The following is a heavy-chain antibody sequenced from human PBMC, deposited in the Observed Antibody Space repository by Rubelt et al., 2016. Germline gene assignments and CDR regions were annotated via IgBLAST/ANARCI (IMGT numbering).Heavy chain of an antibody. D-gene: IGHD3-22*01. Sequence: GAEVKKPGASVKVSCKASGYTFTGYYMHWVRQAPGQGLEWMGRINPNSGGTNYAQKFQGRVTMTRDTSISTAYMELSRLRSDDTAVYYCARLTYYYDSSGRRTYLTPLSVDVWGQGTTVTVSS. CDR1: GYTFTGYY. CDR3: ARLTYYYDSSGRRTYLTPLSVDV. V-gene: IGHV1-2*06. CDR2: INPNSGGT. J-gene: IGHJ6*02.